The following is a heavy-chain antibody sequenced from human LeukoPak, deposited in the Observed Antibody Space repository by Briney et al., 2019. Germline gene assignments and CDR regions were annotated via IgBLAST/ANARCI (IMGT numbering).Heavy chain of an antibody. Sequence: SETLSLTCAVYGGSFSGYFWSWFRQPPGKGLEWIGSIYHSGSTYYNPSLRSRVTISVDTSKNQFSLKLSSVTAADTAVFYCARSPEGGGLFDYWGQGTLVTVSS. J-gene: IGHJ4*02. V-gene: IGHV4-34*01. D-gene: IGHD1-26*01. CDR3: ARSPEGGGLFDY. CDR1: GGSFSGYF. CDR2: IYHSGST.